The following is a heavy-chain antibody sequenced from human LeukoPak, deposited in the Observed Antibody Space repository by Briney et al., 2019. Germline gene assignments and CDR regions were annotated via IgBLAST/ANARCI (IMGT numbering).Heavy chain of an antibody. CDR3: AKVGGVNYYGSGDTPDY. D-gene: IGHD3-10*01. CDR2: ISGSGGST. V-gene: IGHV3-23*01. Sequence: GGTLRLSCAASGFTFSSYGMSWVRQAPGKGLEWVSAISGSGGSTYYADSVKGRFTISRDNSKNTLYLQMNSLRAEDTAVYYCAKVGGVNYYGSGDTPDYWGQGTLVTVSS. J-gene: IGHJ4*02. CDR1: GFTFSSYG.